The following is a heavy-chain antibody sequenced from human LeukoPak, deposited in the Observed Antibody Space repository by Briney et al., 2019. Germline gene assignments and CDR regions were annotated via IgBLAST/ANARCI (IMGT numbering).Heavy chain of an antibody. D-gene: IGHD3-10*01. V-gene: IGHV3-23*01. CDR3: ASKFGESYHYYYGLDV. CDR2: LGGSGETT. J-gene: IGHJ6*02. CDR1: GFKSSISA. Sequence: GWSLRLSCAAFGFKSSISAMSWVRQAPGKGLEWVSVLGGSGETTNYADSVKGRFTISRDRSKTTVFLQMNSLRVEDTGVYYCASKFGESYHYYYGLDVWGQGTTVTVSS.